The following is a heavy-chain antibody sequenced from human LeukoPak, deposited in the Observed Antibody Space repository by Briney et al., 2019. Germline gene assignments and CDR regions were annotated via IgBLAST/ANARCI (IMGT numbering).Heavy chain of an antibody. D-gene: IGHD2-2*02. CDR2: INHSGST. CDR3: ARGTLGYCSSTSCYIPYYFDY. V-gene: IGHV4-34*01. CDR1: GGSISSYY. J-gene: IGHJ4*02. Sequence: PSETLSLTCTVSGGSISSYYWSWIRQPPGKGLEWIGEINHSGSTNYNPSLKSRVTISVDTSKNQFSLKLSPVTAADTAVYYCARGTLGYCSSTSCYIPYYFDYWGQGTLVTVSS.